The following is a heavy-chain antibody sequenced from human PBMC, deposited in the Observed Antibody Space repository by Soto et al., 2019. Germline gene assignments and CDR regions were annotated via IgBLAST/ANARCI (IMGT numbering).Heavy chain of an antibody. V-gene: IGHV1-18*01. CDR3: ASRSGQLPYYFDY. J-gene: IGHJ4*02. D-gene: IGHD6-6*01. CDR1: GYTFTNYG. Sequence: ASVKVSCKASGYTFTNYGISWVRQAPGQGLEWMGWISAYKGNTNYAQKFQGRVTMTTDTSTSTAYMELRSLRSDDTAVYYCASRSGQLPYYFDYWGQGTLVTVSS. CDR2: ISAYKGNT.